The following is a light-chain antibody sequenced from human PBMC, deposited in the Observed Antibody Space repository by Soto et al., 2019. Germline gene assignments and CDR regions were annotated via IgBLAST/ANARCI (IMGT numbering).Light chain of an antibody. CDR2: DAS. Sequence: DIQMTQSPYTLSASVGDRVTITCRASQGISTWLAWYQQKPGTAPKLLIYDASSLESGVPSRFSGSGSGTEFTLTISSLQPEDFATYYCLQDYNYPRTFGQGTKVDI. J-gene: IGKJ1*01. CDR1: QGISTW. CDR3: LQDYNYPRT. V-gene: IGKV1-5*01.